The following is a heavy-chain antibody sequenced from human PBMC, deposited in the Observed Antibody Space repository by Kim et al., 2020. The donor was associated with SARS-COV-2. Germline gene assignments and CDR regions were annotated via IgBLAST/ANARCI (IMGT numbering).Heavy chain of an antibody. Sequence: YADSVKGRFPISRDNSKNTLYLQMNGLRAEDTAVYYCAKDRGVRGADFDYWGQGTLVTVSS. CDR3: AKDRGVRGADFDY. V-gene: IGHV3-33*06. J-gene: IGHJ4*02. D-gene: IGHD3-10*01.